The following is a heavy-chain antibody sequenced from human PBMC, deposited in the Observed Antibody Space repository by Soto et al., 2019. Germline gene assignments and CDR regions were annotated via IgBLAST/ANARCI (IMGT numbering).Heavy chain of an antibody. J-gene: IGHJ2*01. CDR3: ATKGLGNWYFDI. V-gene: IGHV4-59*03. CDR2: SYHTGST. Sequence: QVQLQESGPGLVKPSETLSLTCTVSGGSITNYFWNWIRQPPGKGLEWIGYSYHTGSTNYNPSHKSRVTISVDTSKKQISLNLRSVTAADTAVYYCATKGLGNWYFDIWGRGTVVTVSS. CDR1: GGSITNYF. D-gene: IGHD7-27*01.